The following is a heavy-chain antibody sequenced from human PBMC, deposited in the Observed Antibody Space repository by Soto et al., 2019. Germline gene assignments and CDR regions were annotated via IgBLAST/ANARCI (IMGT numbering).Heavy chain of an antibody. V-gene: IGHV4-39*01. D-gene: IGHD6-13*01. J-gene: IGHJ4*02. CDR3: ARRGGTTWYAHIDY. CDR1: GGSISNSNYY. CDR2: GFYSGST. Sequence: QLQLRESGPGLMKPSETLTLTCTVSGGSISNSNYYWDWIRQPPGKGLEWIGSGFYSGSTYYNPSLKSRLTISLDMSKNQFSLKLSSVTAADTAVYYCARRGGTTWYAHIDYWGQGTLVTVSA.